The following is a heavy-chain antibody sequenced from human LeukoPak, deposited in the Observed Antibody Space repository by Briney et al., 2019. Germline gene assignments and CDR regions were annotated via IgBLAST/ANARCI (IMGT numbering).Heavy chain of an antibody. J-gene: IGHJ3*02. D-gene: IGHD2-15*01. CDR3: ARGDCSGGSCYSPSAFDI. V-gene: IGHV1-18*01. CDR1: GYTFTSYG. Sequence: ASVKVSCKASGYTFTSYGISWVRQAPGQGLEWMGWISAYNGNTNYAQKLQGRVTMTTDTSTSTAYMELRSLRSEDTAVYYCARGDCSGGSCYSPSAFDIWGQGTMVTVSS. CDR2: ISAYNGNT.